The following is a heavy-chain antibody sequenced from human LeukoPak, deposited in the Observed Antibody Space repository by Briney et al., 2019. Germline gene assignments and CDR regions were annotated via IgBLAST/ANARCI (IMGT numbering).Heavy chain of an antibody. Sequence: APVKGFCKGSGYTFSSYGISWVGQGPGQGLEWMGWISAYNGNTNYAQKLQGRVTMTTDTSTSTAYMELRSLRSDDTAVYYCARGPAAPDYWGQGTLVTVSS. CDR3: ARGPAAPDY. CDR1: GYTFSSYG. V-gene: IGHV1-18*01. D-gene: IGHD2-2*01. J-gene: IGHJ4*02. CDR2: ISAYNGNT.